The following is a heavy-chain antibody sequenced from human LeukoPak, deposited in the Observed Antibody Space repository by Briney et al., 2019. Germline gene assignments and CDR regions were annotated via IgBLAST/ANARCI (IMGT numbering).Heavy chain of an antibody. V-gene: IGHV3-23*01. J-gene: IGHJ4*02. D-gene: IGHD6-6*01. Sequence: GGSLRLXCAASGFTFSIYAMSWVRQAPGKGREWGGAIRRSVVSKYYAASVKGRFTISRDNSKKTMYLQMNSLRAEDTAVYYCAKEGGRSSSVVYYWGQGTLVTVSS. CDR1: GFTFSIYA. CDR2: IRRSVVSK. CDR3: AKEGGRSSSVVYY.